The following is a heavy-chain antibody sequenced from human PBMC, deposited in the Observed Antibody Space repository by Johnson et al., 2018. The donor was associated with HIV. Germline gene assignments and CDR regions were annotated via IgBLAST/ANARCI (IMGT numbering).Heavy chain of an antibody. J-gene: IGHJ3*02. CDR1: GFTFSSYA. D-gene: IGHD4-23*01. CDR2: MSGSGGST. V-gene: IGHV3-23*04. Sequence: VQLVESGGGVVQPGGSLRLSCAASGFTFSSYAMSWVRQAPGKGLEWVSGMSGSGGSTSYADSVKGRFTSSRDNSKNTLYLQRNSLRVEDTAVYYCARELRGLGAFDIWGQGTMVTVSS. CDR3: ARELRGLGAFDI.